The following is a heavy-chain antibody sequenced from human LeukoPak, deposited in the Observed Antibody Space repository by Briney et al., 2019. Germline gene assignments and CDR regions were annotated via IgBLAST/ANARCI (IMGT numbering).Heavy chain of an antibody. D-gene: IGHD3-10*01. CDR1: GFTFSSYA. J-gene: IGHJ4*02. Sequence: GGSLRLSCAASGFTFSSYAMSWVRQAPGKGLEWVSSISGSGSRTYYADSVKGRFTISRDNSKNTLYLQMTSLRAEDTAVYYCAETYYYGSGSFDYWGQGTLVTVFS. CDR2: ISGSGSRT. V-gene: IGHV3-23*01. CDR3: AETYYYGSGSFDY.